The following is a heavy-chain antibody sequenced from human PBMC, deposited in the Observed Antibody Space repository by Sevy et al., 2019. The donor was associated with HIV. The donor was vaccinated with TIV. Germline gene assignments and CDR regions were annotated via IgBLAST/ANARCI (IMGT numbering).Heavy chain of an antibody. V-gene: IGHV4-59*08. D-gene: IGHD1-26*01. CDR2: IYYNGHI. Sequence: SETLSLTCTVSGGSITSFYRNWIRQPPGKGLEWIANIYYNGHINYNPSLKSRVTLSLDTSKNQFSLRLSSVTAADTAMYYCAGENAWGRGYSWGQGTLVTVSS. CDR3: AGENAWGRGYS. J-gene: IGHJ4*02. CDR1: GGSITSFY.